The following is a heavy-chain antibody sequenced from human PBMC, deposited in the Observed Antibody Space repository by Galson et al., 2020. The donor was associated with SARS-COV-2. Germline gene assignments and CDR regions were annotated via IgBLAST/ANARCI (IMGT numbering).Heavy chain of an antibody. CDR1: AGSITSHY. Sequence: SETLSLTCTVFAGSITSHYWTWIRQTPAKRLEYVADIYFNGVTNYNPSLKSRLTISVDTSKKQLSLNLNSVTAADTAVYYCARSRSPISRDAFDIWGQGTLVTVSS. J-gene: IGHJ3*02. V-gene: IGHV4-59*11. CDR2: IYFNGVT. CDR3: ARSRSPISRDAFDI.